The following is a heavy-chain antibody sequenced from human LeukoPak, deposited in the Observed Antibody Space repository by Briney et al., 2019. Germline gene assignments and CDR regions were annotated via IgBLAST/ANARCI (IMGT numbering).Heavy chain of an antibody. D-gene: IGHD2-21*02. CDR3: ARGGFYCGDDCYVDY. J-gene: IGHJ4*02. CDR2: IYRSGST. V-gene: IGHV4-34*01. Sequence: MSSETLSLTCAVYGGSFSYYYWSWIRQPPEKGLEWIGEIYRSGSTNYNPSLKSRVTISVDTSKNQFSLKLSSVTAADTAVYYCARGGFYCGDDCYVDYWGQGTLVTVSS. CDR1: GGSFSYYY.